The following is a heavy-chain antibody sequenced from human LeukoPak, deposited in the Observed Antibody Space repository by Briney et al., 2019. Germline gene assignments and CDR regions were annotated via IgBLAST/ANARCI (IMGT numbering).Heavy chain of an antibody. J-gene: IGHJ6*03. V-gene: IGHV4-39*07. D-gene: IGHD3-22*01. CDR1: GGSISSSSYY. Sequence: PSETLSLTCTGSGGSISSSSYYWGWIRQPPGKGLEWIGRIYYSGSTYYNPSLKSRVTISVDTSKNQFSLKLSSVTAADTAVYYCARRGYYYDSRCYPSYFYYYMDVWGKGTTVTISS. CDR3: ARRGYYYDSRCYPSYFYYYMDV. CDR2: IYYSGST.